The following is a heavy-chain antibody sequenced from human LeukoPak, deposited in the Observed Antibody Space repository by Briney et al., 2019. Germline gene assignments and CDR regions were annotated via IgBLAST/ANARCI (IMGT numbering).Heavy chain of an antibody. CDR3: ARDSGSYYHY. Sequence: ASVKASCKASGGTFSSYAISWVRQAPGQGLEWMGGIIPIFGTANYAQKFQGRVTITADESTSTAYMELSSLRSEDTAVYYCARDSGSYYHYWGQGTLVTVSS. CDR2: IIPIFGTA. D-gene: IGHD1-26*01. V-gene: IGHV1-69*13. CDR1: GGTFSSYA. J-gene: IGHJ4*02.